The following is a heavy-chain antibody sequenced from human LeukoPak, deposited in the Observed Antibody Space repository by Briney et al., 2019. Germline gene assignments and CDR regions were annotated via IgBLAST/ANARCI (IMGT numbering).Heavy chain of an antibody. CDR2: IYSGGST. V-gene: IGHV3-53*01. CDR1: GFIVTSNY. D-gene: IGHD3-22*01. CDR3: ARDRYDSSAKYYFDY. Sequence: GGSLRLSCAVSGFIVTSNYMSWVRQAPGKGLEWVSVIYSGGSTYYADSVKGRFTISRDKSKNTLHLQMNSLRAEDTAVYYCARDRYDSSAKYYFDYWGQGTRVTVSS. J-gene: IGHJ4*02.